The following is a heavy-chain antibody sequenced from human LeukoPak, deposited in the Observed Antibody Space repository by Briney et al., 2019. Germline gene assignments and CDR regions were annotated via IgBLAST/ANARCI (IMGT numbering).Heavy chain of an antibody. CDR2: INHSGST. CDR1: GGSFSGYY. V-gene: IGHV4-34*01. D-gene: IGHD2-2*02. J-gene: IGHJ6*02. CDR3: ARGVVLGYCSSTSCYKSNNYYYYGMDV. Sequence: SETLSLTCAVYGGSFSGYYWSWIRQPPGKGLEWIGEINHSGSTNYNPSLKSRVAISVDTPKNQFSLKLSSVTAADTAVYYCARGVVLGYCSSTSCYKSNNYYYYGMDVWGQGTTVTVSS.